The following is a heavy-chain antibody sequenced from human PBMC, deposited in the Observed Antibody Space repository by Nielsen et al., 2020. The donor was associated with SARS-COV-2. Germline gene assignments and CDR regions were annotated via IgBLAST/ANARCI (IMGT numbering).Heavy chain of an antibody. Sequence: RQAPGKGLEWIGYIYYSGSTNYNPSLKSRVTISVDTSKNQFSLKLSSVTAADTAVYYCAIHCSGGSCPFDYWGQGTLVTVSS. D-gene: IGHD2-15*01. V-gene: IGHV4-59*08. CDR3: AIHCSGGSCPFDY. CDR2: IYYSGST. J-gene: IGHJ4*02.